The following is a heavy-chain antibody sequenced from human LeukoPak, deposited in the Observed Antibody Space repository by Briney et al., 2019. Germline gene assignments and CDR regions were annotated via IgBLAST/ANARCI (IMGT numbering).Heavy chain of an antibody. CDR2: IYPGDSDT. J-gene: IGHJ3*02. Sequence: GESLKISCKGSGYIFASYWIGWVRQMPGKGLEWMGIIYPGDSDTKYSPSLQGQVTISADKSISTAYLQWSSLKASDTAMYYCARRGYYDTTAFDIWGQGTMVTVPS. D-gene: IGHD3-22*01. CDR3: ARRGYYDTTAFDI. CDR1: GYIFASYW. V-gene: IGHV5-51*01.